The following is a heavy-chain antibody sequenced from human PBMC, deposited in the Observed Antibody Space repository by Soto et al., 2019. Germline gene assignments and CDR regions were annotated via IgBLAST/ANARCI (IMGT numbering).Heavy chain of an antibody. Sequence: PSETLSLTCAVSGYSISSGFYWGWIRQPPGKGLEWIGSIYHSGNAYYSPSLRSRVTISVDTSKNQFSLKVNSATAADTAIYYCARHYSSSSGWFDPRGQGTRVTVSS. CDR1: GYSISSGFY. CDR2: IYHSGNA. D-gene: IGHD6-6*01. J-gene: IGHJ5*02. V-gene: IGHV4-38-2*01. CDR3: ARHYSSSSGWFDP.